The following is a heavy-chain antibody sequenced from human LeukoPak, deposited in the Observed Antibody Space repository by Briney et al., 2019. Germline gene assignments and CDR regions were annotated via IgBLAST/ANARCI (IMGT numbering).Heavy chain of an antibody. D-gene: IGHD6-13*01. CDR3: ARGTAAAGGRD. CDR2: MNPNSGNT. CDR1: GYTFTSYD. V-gene: IGHV1-8*01. Sequence: ASVKVFCKAPGYTFTSYDINWVRQATGQGLEWMGWMNPNSGNTGYAQKFQGRVTMTRNTSISTAYMELSSLRSEDAAVYYCARGTAAAGGRDWGQGTLVTVSS. J-gene: IGHJ4*02.